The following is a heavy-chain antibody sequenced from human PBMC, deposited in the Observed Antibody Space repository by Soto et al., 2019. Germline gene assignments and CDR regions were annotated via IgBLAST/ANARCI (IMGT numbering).Heavy chain of an antibody. D-gene: IGHD5-12*01. CDR1: GFTFSDYY. Sequence: QVQLVESGGGLVKPGGSLRLSCAASGFTFSDYYMSWIRQAPGKGLEWVTYISSSGSIIYYADSVKGRFTISRDNAKNSLYLQMNCLRAEDTAVYYCARDFPYSGYGKEAFHIWGQGTMVTVSS. J-gene: IGHJ3*02. CDR2: ISSSGSII. V-gene: IGHV3-11*01. CDR3: ARDFPYSGYGKEAFHI.